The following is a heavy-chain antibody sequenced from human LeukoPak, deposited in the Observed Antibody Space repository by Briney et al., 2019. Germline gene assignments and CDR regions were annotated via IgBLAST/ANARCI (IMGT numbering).Heavy chain of an antibody. CDR3: ARAASVAGTYALNH. CDR2: IYGGGST. Sequence: GGSLRLSCAVSGFTFSSNYMSWVRQAPGKGLEWVSVIYGGGSTYYSDSVKGRFTISRDNSKNTLYLQMNSLRAGDTAVYYCARAASVAGTYALNHWGQRTLVTVSS. D-gene: IGHD6-19*01. V-gene: IGHV3-66*01. J-gene: IGHJ4*02. CDR1: GFTFSSNY.